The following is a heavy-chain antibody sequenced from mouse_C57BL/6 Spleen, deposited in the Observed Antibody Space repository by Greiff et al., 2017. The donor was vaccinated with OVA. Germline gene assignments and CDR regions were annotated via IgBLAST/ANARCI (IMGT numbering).Heavy chain of an antibody. CDR3: ARTGYGSSYLAY. J-gene: IGHJ3*01. CDR2: IYPGDGDT. CDR1: GYAFSSYW. D-gene: IGHD1-1*01. Sequence: VQLQQSGAELVKPGASVKISCKASGYAFSSYWMNWVKQRPGKGLEWIGQIYPGDGDTNYNGKFKGKATLTADKSSSTAYMQLSSLTSEDSAVYFCARTGYGSSYLAYWGQGTLVTVSA. V-gene: IGHV1-80*01.